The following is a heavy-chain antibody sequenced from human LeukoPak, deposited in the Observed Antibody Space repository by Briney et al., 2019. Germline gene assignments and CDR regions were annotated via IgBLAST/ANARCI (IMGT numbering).Heavy chain of an antibody. CDR1: GYTFTSYY. CDR3: ARDRRITIFEVVSNWFDP. V-gene: IGHV1-46*01. D-gene: IGHD3-3*01. Sequence: ASVKVSCKASGYTFTSYYMHWVRQAPGQGLEWMGIINPSGGSTSYAQKFQGRVTMTRDMSTSTVYMELSSLRSEDTAVYYCARDRRITIFEVVSNWFDPWGQGTLVTVSS. J-gene: IGHJ5*02. CDR2: INPSGGST.